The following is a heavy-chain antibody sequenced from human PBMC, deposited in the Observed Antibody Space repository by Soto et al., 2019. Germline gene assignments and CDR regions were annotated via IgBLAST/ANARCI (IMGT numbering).Heavy chain of an antibody. CDR3: ARIRDCSGGSCYGP. V-gene: IGHV3-74*01. CDR2: INSDGSST. J-gene: IGHJ5*02. Sequence: PGGSLRLSCAASGFTFSSYWMHWVRQAPGKGLVWVSRINSDGSSTSYADSVKSRLTISKDTSKSQVVLIMINMDPVDTATYYCARIRDCSGGSCYGPWGQGTLVTVSS. CDR1: GFTFSSYW. D-gene: IGHD2-15*01.